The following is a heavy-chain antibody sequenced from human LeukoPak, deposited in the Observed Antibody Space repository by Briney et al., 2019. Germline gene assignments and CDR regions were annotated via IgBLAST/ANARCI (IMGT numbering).Heavy chain of an antibody. CDR2: INHSGST. CDR1: GGSFSGYY. V-gene: IGHV4-34*01. CDR3: ARGGFHTIFGVATPFDY. Sequence: TSETLSLTCAVYGGSFSGYYWSWIRQPPGKGLEWIGEINHSGSTNYNPSLKSRVAISVDTSKNQFSLKLSSVTAADTAVYYCARGGFHTIFGVATPFDYWGQGTLVTVSS. D-gene: IGHD3-3*01. J-gene: IGHJ4*02.